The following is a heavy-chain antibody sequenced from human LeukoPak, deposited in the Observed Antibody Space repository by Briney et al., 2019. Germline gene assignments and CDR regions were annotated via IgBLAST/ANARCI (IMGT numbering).Heavy chain of an antibody. CDR1: GYTFTGYY. V-gene: IGHV1-2*02. J-gene: IGHJ4*02. D-gene: IGHD5-18*01. CDR3: AKDGGRGFNYGLYYFDH. Sequence: ASVRVSCKASGYTFTGYYIHWVRQAPGQGLEWMGWINPNSGGTNYAQKFQGRVTMTRDTSISTAYMELSRLRSDDTAVYYCAKDGGRGFNYGLYYFDHWGQGTLVTVSS. CDR2: INPNSGGT.